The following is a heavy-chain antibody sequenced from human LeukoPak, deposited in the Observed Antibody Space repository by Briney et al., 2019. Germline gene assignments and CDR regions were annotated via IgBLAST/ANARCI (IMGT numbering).Heavy chain of an antibody. J-gene: IGHJ4*02. CDR3: ARVGMRAMVRGVPTSTGDY. D-gene: IGHD3-10*01. V-gene: IGHV7-4-1*02. CDR1: GYTFTSYA. Sequence: ASVKVSCKASGYTFTSYAMNWVRQAPGQGLEWMGWINTNTGNPTYAQGFTGRFVFSLDTSVSTAYLQISSLKAEDTAVYYCARVGMRAMVRGVPTSTGDYWSQGTLVTVSS. CDR2: INTNTGNP.